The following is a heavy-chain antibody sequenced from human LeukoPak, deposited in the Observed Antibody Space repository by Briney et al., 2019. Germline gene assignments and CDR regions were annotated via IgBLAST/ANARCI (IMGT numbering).Heavy chain of an antibody. CDR1: GGSFSGYY. D-gene: IGHD4-17*01. J-gene: IGHJ4*02. Sequence: SATLSLTCAVYGGSFSGYYWSWIRQPPGKGLEWIGEINHSGSTNYNPSLKGRVTISVDTSKNQFSLKLSSVTAADTAVYYCARGLSYGDHEGFDYWGQGTLVTVSS. CDR3: ARGLSYGDHEGFDY. CDR2: INHSGST. V-gene: IGHV4-34*01.